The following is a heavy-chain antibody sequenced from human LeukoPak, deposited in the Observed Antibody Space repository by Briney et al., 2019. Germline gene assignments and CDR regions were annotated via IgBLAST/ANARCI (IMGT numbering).Heavy chain of an antibody. CDR3: VRVRHWGSFYGMDV. J-gene: IGHJ6*02. V-gene: IGHV3-48*03. CDR2: ISSSGSTI. Sequence: GGSLRLSCAASGFTFSSYEMNWVRQAPGKGLEWVSYISSSGSTIYYADSVKGRCTISRDNAKNSLYLQMNSLRAEETAVYYCVRVRHWGSFYGMDVWGQGTTVTVSS. D-gene: IGHD3-16*01. CDR1: GFTFSSYE.